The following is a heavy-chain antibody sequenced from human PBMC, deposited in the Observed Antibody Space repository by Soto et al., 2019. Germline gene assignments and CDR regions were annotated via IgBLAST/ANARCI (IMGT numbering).Heavy chain of an antibody. CDR1: GFPISNYS. J-gene: IGHJ3*02. D-gene: IGHD2-21*01. CDR2: ISGVTGTI. CDR3: VRDHYYAFDI. V-gene: IGHV3-48*02. Sequence: GGSLRLSCAASGFPISNYSLNWVRQPPGKGLEWISYISGVTGTIHYADSVQGRFTISTDNAQNSLSLQMGSLRDEDMAIYYCVRDHYYAFDIWGQGTMVTVSS.